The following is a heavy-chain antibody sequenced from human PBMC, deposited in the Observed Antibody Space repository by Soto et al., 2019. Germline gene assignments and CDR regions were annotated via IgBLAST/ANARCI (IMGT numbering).Heavy chain of an antibody. CDR1: GGTFSCYT. D-gene: IGHD2-2*01. CDR3: ARARYCSSTSCYVPWFDP. J-gene: IGHJ5*02. Sequence: SVKVSCKASGGTFSCYTISWVRQAPGQGLEWMGRIIPILGIANYAQKFQGRVTITADKSTSTAYMELSSLRSEDTAVYYCARARYCSSTSCYVPWFDPWGQGTLVTVSS. V-gene: IGHV1-69*02. CDR2: IIPILGIA.